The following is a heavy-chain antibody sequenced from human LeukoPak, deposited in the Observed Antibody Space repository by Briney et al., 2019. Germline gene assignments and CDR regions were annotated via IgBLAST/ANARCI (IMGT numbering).Heavy chain of an antibody. D-gene: IGHD3-22*01. V-gene: IGHV4-59*01. Sequence: SETLSLTCTVSGGSISSYYWSWIRQPPGKGLEWIGYIYYSGSTNYNPSLKSRVTISVDTSKNQFSLKLSSVTAADTAVYYCARDGVDSSGYYSYYFDYWGQGTLVTVSS. CDR2: IYYSGST. J-gene: IGHJ4*02. CDR1: GGSISSYY. CDR3: ARDGVDSSGYYSYYFDY.